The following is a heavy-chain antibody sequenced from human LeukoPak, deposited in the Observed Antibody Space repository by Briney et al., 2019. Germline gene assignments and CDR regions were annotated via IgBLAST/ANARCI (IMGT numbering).Heavy chain of an antibody. Sequence: GRSLRLSCAASGFTFDDYAMHWVRQAPGKGLEWVSGISWNSGSIGYADSVKGRFTISRDNAKNSLYLQMNSLRAEDMALYYCAKGGSGGYTHNYFDYWGQGTLVTVSS. CDR2: ISWNSGSI. CDR1: GFTFDDYA. D-gene: IGHD1-26*01. CDR3: AKGGSGGYTHNYFDY. V-gene: IGHV3-9*03. J-gene: IGHJ4*02.